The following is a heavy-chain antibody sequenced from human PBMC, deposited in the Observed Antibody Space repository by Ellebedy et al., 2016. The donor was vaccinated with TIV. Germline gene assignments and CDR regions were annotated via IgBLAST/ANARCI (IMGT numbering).Heavy chain of an antibody. CDR3: SGQSAQLLSHYVY. Sequence: GGSLRLSXAASGFTVSSNYMSWVRQAPGKGLEWVSAISGRGGSTYYADSVKGRFTISRDNSKNTLYLQMNSLRAEDTAVYYCSGQSAQLLSHYVYWGQGTLVTVSS. V-gene: IGHV3-23*01. J-gene: IGHJ4*02. CDR1: GFTVSSNY. CDR2: ISGRGGST. D-gene: IGHD2-2*01.